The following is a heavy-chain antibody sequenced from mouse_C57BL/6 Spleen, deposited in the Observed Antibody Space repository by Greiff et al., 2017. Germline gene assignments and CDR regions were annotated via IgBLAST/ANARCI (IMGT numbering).Heavy chain of an antibody. CDR2: FYPGSGSI. CDR3: ARNKERKGYGSSPFAY. D-gene: IGHD1-1*01. V-gene: IGHV1-62-2*01. CDR1: GYTFTEYT. Sequence: VQLQESGAELVKPGASVKLSCKASGYTFTEYTIHWVKQRSGQGLEWIGWFYPGSGSIKYNEKFKDKATLTAHKSSSTVYMERRRGTAEDSAVEGGARNKERKGYGSSPFAYWGQGTLGTVYA. J-gene: IGHJ3*01.